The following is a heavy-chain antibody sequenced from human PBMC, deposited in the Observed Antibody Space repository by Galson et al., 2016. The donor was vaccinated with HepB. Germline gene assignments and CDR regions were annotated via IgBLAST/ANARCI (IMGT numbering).Heavy chain of an antibody. CDR3: AREDGVHYETSVYHGFLDS. Sequence: SLRLSCAASGFSFSSYSMHWVRQAPGKGLEWVAVISTDGNNAYFADSVKGRFTISRDTSKNTVDLQMNSLGREDTAVYYCAREDGVHYETSVYHGFLDSWGQGTLVTVSS. CDR1: GFSFSSYS. CDR2: ISTDGNNA. D-gene: IGHD3-16*01. V-gene: IGHV3-30-3*01. J-gene: IGHJ4*02.